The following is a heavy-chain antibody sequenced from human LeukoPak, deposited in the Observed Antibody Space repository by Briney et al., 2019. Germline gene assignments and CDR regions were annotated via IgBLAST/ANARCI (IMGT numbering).Heavy chain of an antibody. CDR2: MNPNSGNT. Sequence: ASVKVSCKASGYTFTSYGISWVRQATGQGLEWMGWMNPNSGNTGYAQKFQGRVTMTRNTSISTAYMELSSLRSEDTAVYYCARGAAVAGTEFDYWGQGTLVTVSS. CDR3: ARGAAVAGTEFDY. V-gene: IGHV1-8*02. D-gene: IGHD6-19*01. J-gene: IGHJ4*02. CDR1: GYTFTSYG.